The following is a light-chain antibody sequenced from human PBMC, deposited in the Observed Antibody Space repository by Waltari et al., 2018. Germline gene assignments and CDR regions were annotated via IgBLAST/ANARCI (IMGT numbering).Light chain of an antibody. CDR3: QQYGSSPRT. V-gene: IGKV3-20*01. J-gene: IGKJ2*01. CDR2: GSS. CDR1: QSVTSSY. Sequence: IVLTQSPGTLSLSPGEGATLSCRASQSVTSSYLAWYQQKPGPAPRLLNDGSSSRATGIPDRFSGSGSGTDFTLTISRLEPEDFAVYYCQQYGSSPRTFGQGTKLEIK.